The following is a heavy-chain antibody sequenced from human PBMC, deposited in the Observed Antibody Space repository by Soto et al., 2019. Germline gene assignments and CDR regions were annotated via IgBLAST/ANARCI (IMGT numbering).Heavy chain of an antibody. CDR2: ISYDGSNS. Sequence: QLQLVESGGGVVQPGRSLRLSCAASASTFSNYIMHWVRQAPGKGLEWVAFISYDGSNSNYADFVESRFTISRDNPKNMMHLQLSSLRPDDTAVYYCAAGDNYYTLGVWGQGTTVTVSS. D-gene: IGHD2-15*01. V-gene: IGHV3-30*04. CDR1: ASTFSNYI. J-gene: IGHJ6*02. CDR3: AAGDNYYTLGV.